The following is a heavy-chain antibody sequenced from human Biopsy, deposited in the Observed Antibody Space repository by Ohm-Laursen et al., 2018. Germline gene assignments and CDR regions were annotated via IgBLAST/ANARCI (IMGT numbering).Heavy chain of an antibody. J-gene: IGHJ1*01. V-gene: IGHV1-69*06. Sequence: GSSVKVSCKVPGGTFSNYGVNWVRQAPGQGLEWLGGNIPILGTGNYAQKFQDRVTVAADTSTSTATMELRSLRSDDTAAYHCATKLTGYFHHWGQGTLVIVSS. CDR3: ATKLTGYFHH. D-gene: IGHD3-9*01. CDR2: NIPILGTG. CDR1: GGTFSNYG.